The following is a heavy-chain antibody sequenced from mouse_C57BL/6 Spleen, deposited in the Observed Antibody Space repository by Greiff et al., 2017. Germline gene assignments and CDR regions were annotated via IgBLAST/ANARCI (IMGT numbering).Heavy chain of an antibody. CDR2: ISDGGSYT. Sequence: EVQVVESGGGLVKPGGSLKLSCAASGFTFSSYAMSWVRPTPEKRLEWVATISDGGSYTYYPDNVKGRFTISRDNAKNNLYLQMSHLKSEDTAMYYCARGDYDGYSFYAMDYWGQGTSVTVSS. CDR3: ARGDYDGYSFYAMDY. D-gene: IGHD2-3*01. CDR1: GFTFSSYA. J-gene: IGHJ4*01. V-gene: IGHV5-4*01.